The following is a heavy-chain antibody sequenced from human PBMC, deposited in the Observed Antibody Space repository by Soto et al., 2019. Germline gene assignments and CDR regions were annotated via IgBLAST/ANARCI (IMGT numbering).Heavy chain of an antibody. CDR2: MYYSAMT. D-gene: IGHD3-3*01. V-gene: IGHV4-59*08. J-gene: IGHJ6*03. CDR3: ARHLFDSWKGYLYYYYMDV. CDR1: GGSIRSHN. Sequence: QVQLQESGPGLVKPSETLSLTCSVPGGSIRSHNWSWIRQPPGKGLEWIGCMYYSAMTEYNPSLKSRVTISADTSNNKVSLRLTSVTAADTAVYYCARHLFDSWKGYLYYYYMDVWGKGTAVTVSS.